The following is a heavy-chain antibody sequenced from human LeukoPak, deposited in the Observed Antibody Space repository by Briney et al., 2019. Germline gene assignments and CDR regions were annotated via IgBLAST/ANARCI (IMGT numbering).Heavy chain of an antibody. Sequence: GSSVKVSCKASGGTFSSYAISWVRQAPGQGLEWMGRIIPIFGTANYAQKFQGRVTITTDESTSTAYMELSSLRSEDTAVYYCASDRFGELLLSVWYFGYWGQGTLVTVSS. D-gene: IGHD3-10*01. J-gene: IGHJ4*02. V-gene: IGHV1-69*05. CDR2: IIPIFGTA. CDR3: ASDRFGELLLSVWYFGY. CDR1: GGTFSSYA.